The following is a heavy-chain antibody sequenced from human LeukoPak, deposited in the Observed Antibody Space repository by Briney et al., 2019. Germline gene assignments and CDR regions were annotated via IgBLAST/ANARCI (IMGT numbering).Heavy chain of an antibody. CDR2: IKQDGSEK. J-gene: IGHJ4*02. D-gene: IGHD1-1*01. CDR3: ARVDWNDVNFDY. Sequence: GGSLRLSXAASGFTFSSYWMSWVRQSPGKGLEWLANIKQDGSEKYYVDSVKGRFTISRDNAKNSLYLQMNSLRAEDTAVYYCARVDWNDVNFDYWGQGTLVTVSS. V-gene: IGHV3-7*01. CDR1: GFTFSSYW.